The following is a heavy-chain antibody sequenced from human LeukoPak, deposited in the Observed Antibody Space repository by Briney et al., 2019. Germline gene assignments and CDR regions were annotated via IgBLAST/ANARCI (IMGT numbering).Heavy chain of an antibody. CDR2: IYWNDGK. D-gene: IGHD4-23*01. V-gene: IGHV2-5*01. CDR3: AHTSFASLQHYGDYGGNSGGGYFDY. Sequence: SGPTLANPTQTLTLTCTFSEFSLSTSGVGVGWIRQPSGKALEWLALIYWNDGKRYSPSLKSRLTITKDTSKNQVVITMTNMDPVDTATYYCAHTSFASLQHYGDYGGNSGGGYFDYWGQGTLVTVSS. CDR1: EFSLSTSGVG. J-gene: IGHJ4*02.